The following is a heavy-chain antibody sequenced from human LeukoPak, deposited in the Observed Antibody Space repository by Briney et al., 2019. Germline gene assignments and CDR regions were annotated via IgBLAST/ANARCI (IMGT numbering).Heavy chain of an antibody. CDR1: GGSISSYY. D-gene: IGHD5-24*01. CDR2: IYYSGST. Sequence: SXXLSLTCTVSGGSISSYYWSWIRQPPGKGLEWIGYIYYSGSTNYNPSLKSRVTISVDTSKNQFSLKLSSVTAADTAVYYCASGRRDGYNSFDYWGQGTLVTVSS. J-gene: IGHJ4*02. CDR3: ASGRRDGYNSFDY. V-gene: IGHV4-59*01.